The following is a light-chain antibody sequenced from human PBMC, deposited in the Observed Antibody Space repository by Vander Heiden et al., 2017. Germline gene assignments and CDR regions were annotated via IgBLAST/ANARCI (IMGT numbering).Light chain of an antibody. J-gene: IGLJ3*02. CDR1: TTNIGAGDD. CDR3: QSYDSSLSGWV. CDR2: VTS. V-gene: IGLV1-40*01. Sequence: QSVRTQPPSVAGAPGHRVTITCTENTTNIGAGDDLHWYQHRPGTAPKHLIYVTSNRPSGVPDRFSGSKSGTSASLAITGLQAEDEADYYCQSYDSSLSGWVFGGGTKLTVL.